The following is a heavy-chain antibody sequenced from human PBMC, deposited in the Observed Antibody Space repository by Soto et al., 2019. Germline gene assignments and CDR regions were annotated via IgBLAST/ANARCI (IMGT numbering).Heavy chain of an antibody. Sequence: ASVKVSCKASGYTFTSYGISWVRQAPGQGLEWMGWISAYNGNTNYAQKLQGRVTMTTDTSTSTAYMELRSLRSDDTAVYYCARDTSSLTGYYDAFDIWGQGTMVTVS. J-gene: IGHJ3*02. CDR3: ARDTSSLTGYYDAFDI. D-gene: IGHD3-9*01. CDR2: ISAYNGNT. CDR1: GYTFTSYG. V-gene: IGHV1-18*04.